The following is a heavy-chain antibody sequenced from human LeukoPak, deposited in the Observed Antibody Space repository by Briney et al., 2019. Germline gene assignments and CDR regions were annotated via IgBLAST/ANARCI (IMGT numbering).Heavy chain of an antibody. CDR2: IGSNISAM. J-gene: IGHJ4*02. Sequence: PGGSLRLSCAASGFTFSDYSMNWVRQAPGKGLEWVSYIGSNISAMYYADSVKGRFTISRDNAKNSLYLQMNSLRAEDTAVYYCASPFDYWGQGTLVTVSS. CDR3: ASPFDY. V-gene: IGHV3-21*05. CDR1: GFTFSDYS.